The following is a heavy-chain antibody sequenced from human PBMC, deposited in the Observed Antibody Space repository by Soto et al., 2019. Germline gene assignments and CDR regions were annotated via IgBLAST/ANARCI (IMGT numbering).Heavy chain of an antibody. Sequence: SETLSLTCAVYGGSFSGYYWTWIRQPPGTGLEWIGEINHSGSTNYNPSLKSRVTISVDTSKNQFSLKLSSVTAADTAVYYCARHSAMTKVHFDYWGQGTLVTVSS. V-gene: IGHV4-34*01. J-gene: IGHJ4*02. CDR2: INHSGST. CDR1: GGSFSGYY. CDR3: ARHSAMTKVHFDY. D-gene: IGHD5-18*01.